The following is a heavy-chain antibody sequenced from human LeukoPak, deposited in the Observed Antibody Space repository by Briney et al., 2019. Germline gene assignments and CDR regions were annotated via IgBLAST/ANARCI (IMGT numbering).Heavy chain of an antibody. Sequence: GESLRLSCEASGFTFSHHWMSWVRQAPGKGLEWVANINQDGSEGYYVDSVKGRFTISRDNDKNSLYLQMSSLRGEDTAVYYCARDADSYADHWGQGTLVTVSS. CDR3: ARDADSYADH. D-gene: IGHD2-2*01. J-gene: IGHJ1*01. V-gene: IGHV3-7*04. CDR1: GFTFSHHW. CDR2: INQDGSEG.